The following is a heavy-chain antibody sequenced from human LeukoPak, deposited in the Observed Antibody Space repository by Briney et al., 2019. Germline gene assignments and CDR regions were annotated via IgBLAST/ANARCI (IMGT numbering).Heavy chain of an antibody. V-gene: IGHV3-74*01. CDR3: ARDEVGAPPIDY. Sequence: PGGSQRLSCEASGFDFSSHWMHWVRQAPGKGLVWISNIRGDGSLLEYADSVKGRFTVSRDNAKNTLFLHMTSLRAEDTAVYYCARDEVGAPPIDYWGQGALVTVSS. D-gene: IGHD1-26*01. J-gene: IGHJ4*02. CDR2: IRGDGSLL. CDR1: GFDFSSHW.